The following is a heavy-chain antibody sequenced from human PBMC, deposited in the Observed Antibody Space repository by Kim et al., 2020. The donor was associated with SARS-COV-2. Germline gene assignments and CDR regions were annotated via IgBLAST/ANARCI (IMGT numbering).Heavy chain of an antibody. V-gene: IGHV4-31*03. CDR3: ARGPTVGATQSYYYYGMDV. D-gene: IGHD1-26*01. CDR2: IYYSGST. CDR1: GGSISSGGYY. Sequence: SETLSLTCTVSGGSISSGGYYWSWIRQHPGKGLEWIGYIYYSGSTYYNPSLKSRVTISVDTSKNQFSLKLSSVTAADTAVYYCARGPTVGATQSYYYYGMDVWGQGTTVTVSS. J-gene: IGHJ6*02.